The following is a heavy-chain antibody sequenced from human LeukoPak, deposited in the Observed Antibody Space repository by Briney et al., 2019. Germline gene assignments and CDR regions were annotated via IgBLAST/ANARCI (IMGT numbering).Heavy chain of an antibody. CDR3: ARSISLLLWFGELLQFDY. CDR2: INPNSGGT. CDR1: GYTFTGYY. D-gene: IGHD3-10*01. Sequence: ASVKVSCKASGYTFTGYYMHWVRQAPGQGLEWMGWINPNSGGTNCAQEFQGRVTMTRDTSISTAYMELSRLRSDDTAVYYCARSISLLLWFGELLQFDYWGQGTLVTVSS. V-gene: IGHV1-2*02. J-gene: IGHJ4*02.